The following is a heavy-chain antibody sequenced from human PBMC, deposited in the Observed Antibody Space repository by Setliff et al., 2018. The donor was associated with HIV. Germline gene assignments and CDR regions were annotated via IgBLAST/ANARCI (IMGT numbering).Heavy chain of an antibody. Sequence: GASVKVSCKASGYRFADYGINWIRQAPGQGLEWMGRISGNNGDTNYEQKLQGRVTMATDTSTNTAYMELRSLRSDDTAVYYCARGRAHDRDGAFDIWGRGTMVTVS. J-gene: IGHJ3*02. D-gene: IGHD3-22*01. CDR2: ISGNNGDT. CDR3: ARGRAHDRDGAFDI. V-gene: IGHV1-18*01. CDR1: GYRFADYG.